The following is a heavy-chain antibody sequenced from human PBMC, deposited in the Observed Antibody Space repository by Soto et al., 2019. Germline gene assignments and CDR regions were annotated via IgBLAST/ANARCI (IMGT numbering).Heavy chain of an antibody. CDR3: ARISRYSYGFYYYYYGMDV. CDR1: GFSLSTSGMC. D-gene: IGHD5-18*01. J-gene: IGHJ6*02. CDR2: IDWDDDK. Sequence: SGPTLVDPTQTRTLTCTFSGFSLSTSGMCVSWIRQPPGKALEWLALIDWDDDKYYSTSLKTRLTISKDTSKNQVVLTMTNMDPVDTATYYCARISRYSYGFYYYYYGMDVWGQGTTVTVSS. V-gene: IGHV2-70*01.